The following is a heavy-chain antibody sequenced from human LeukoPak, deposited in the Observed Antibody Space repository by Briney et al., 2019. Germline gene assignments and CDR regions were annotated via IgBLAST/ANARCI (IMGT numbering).Heavy chain of an antibody. V-gene: IGHV4-31*03. CDR2: IYYSGST. CDR1: GGSISSGGYS. D-gene: IGHD2-15*01. Sequence: SETLSLTCTVSGGSISSGGYSWSWIRQHPGKGLEWIGYIYYSGSTYYNPSLKSRVTISVDTSKNQFSLKLSSVTAADTAVYYCAREACSGGSCYPHYFDYWGQGTLVTVSS. CDR3: AREACSGGSCYPHYFDY. J-gene: IGHJ4*02.